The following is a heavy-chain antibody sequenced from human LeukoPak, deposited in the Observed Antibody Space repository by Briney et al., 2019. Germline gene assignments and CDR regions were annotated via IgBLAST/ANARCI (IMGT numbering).Heavy chain of an antibody. CDR2: VYYTGST. Sequence: PSETLSLTCSVSGXSINNYFWNWLRQPPGRGLEWIGHVYYTGSTRYNPSLKSRVFISIDTSMNQFSLKLSSVTAADTAVYYCARRARAEADTSPDNWIDPWGQGTLVTVSS. V-gene: IGHV4-59*08. CDR3: ARRARAEADTSPDNWIDP. J-gene: IGHJ5*02. D-gene: IGHD6-13*01. CDR1: GXSINNYF.